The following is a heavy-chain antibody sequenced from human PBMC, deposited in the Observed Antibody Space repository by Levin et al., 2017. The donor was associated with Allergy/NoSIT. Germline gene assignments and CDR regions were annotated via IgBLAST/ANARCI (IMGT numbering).Heavy chain of an antibody. J-gene: IGHJ4*02. CDR3: ARYSGSYPFDY. CDR2: IKQDGSEK. CDR1: GFTFSSYW. Sequence: GGSLRLSCAASGFTFSSYWMSWVRQAPGKGLEWVANIKQDGSEKYYVDSVKGRFTISRDNVRNSLYLQMNSLRAEDTAVYYCARYSGSYPFDYWGQGTLVTVSS. V-gene: IGHV3-7*01. D-gene: IGHD1-26*01.